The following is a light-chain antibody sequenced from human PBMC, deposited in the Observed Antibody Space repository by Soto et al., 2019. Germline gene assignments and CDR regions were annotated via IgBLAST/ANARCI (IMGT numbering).Light chain of an antibody. CDR3: QQYGSSPGT. V-gene: IGKV3-20*01. J-gene: IGKJ1*01. CDR2: GAS. Sequence: EIVLTQSPGTLSLSPGERATLSCRASQSVRSNYLAWYQQKPGQAPRLLIYGASSRATGIPDRFRGSGSGTEFALTITRVEPEDVAMYFCQQYGSSPGTFGQGTKV. CDR1: QSVRSNY.